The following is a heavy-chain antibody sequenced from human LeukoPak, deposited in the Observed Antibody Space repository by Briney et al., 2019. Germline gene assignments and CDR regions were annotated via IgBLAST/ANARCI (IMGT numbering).Heavy chain of an antibody. CDR3: ANKRNTAPYYFDY. D-gene: IGHD5-18*01. CDR2: MNPNSGNT. J-gene: IGHJ4*02. V-gene: IGHV1-8*03. Sequence: GASVKVSCKASGYTFTSYDINWVRQATGQGLEWMGWMNPNSGNTGYAQKFQGRVTITRNTSISTAYMELSSLRSEDTAVYYCANKRNTAPYYFDYWGQGSLVTVSS. CDR1: GYTFTSYD.